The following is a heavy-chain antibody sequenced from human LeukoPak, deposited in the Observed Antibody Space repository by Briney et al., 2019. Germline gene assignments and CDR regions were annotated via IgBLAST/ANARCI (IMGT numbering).Heavy chain of an antibody. CDR3: AKDRPYDYVWGSYRHPFDY. Sequence: GGSLRLSCAASGFTFSSYAMSWVRQAPGKGLEWVSAICGSGGSTYYADSVKGRFTISRDNSKNTLYLQMNSLRAEDTAVYYCAKDRPYDYVWGSYRHPFDYWGQGTLVTVSS. J-gene: IGHJ4*02. CDR2: ICGSGGST. CDR1: GFTFSSYA. D-gene: IGHD3-16*02. V-gene: IGHV3-23*01.